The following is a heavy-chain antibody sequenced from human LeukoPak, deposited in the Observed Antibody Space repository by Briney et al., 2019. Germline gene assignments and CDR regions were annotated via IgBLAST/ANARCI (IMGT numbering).Heavy chain of an antibody. D-gene: IGHD5-18*01. CDR3: ARVGYSYGPHYYYYYYMDV. CDR1: GYTFTGYY. J-gene: IGHJ6*03. Sequence: ASVKVSCKASGYTFTGYYMHWVRQAPGQGLEWMGRINPNSGGTNYAQKFQGRVTTTRDTSISTAYMELSRLRSDDTAVYYCARVGYSYGPHYYYYYYMDVWGKGTTVTVSS. V-gene: IGHV1-2*06. CDR2: INPNSGGT.